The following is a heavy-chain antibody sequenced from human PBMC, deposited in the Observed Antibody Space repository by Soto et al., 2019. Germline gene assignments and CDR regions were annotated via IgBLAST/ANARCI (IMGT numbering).Heavy chain of an antibody. CDR2: INPNSGVI. CDR1: GDTFTDFY. CDR3: ARRYRWFDP. V-gene: IGHV1-2*07. Sequence: VKVSCKASGDTFTDFYFHWVRQAPGQGLEWMGWINPNSGVINYAPKFRGRVTMTRDTSISTAYMELTSLTSDDTAVYYCARRYRWFDPWGQGTLVTVSS. D-gene: IGHD3-9*01. J-gene: IGHJ5*02.